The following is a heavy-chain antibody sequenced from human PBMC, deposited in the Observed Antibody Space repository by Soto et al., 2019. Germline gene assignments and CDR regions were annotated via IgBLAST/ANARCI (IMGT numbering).Heavy chain of an antibody. J-gene: IGHJ4*02. D-gene: IGHD3-10*01. Sequence: GGSLRLSCAASGFTFSSYSMNWVRQAPGKGLEWVSSISSSSSYIYYADSVKGRFTISRDNAKNSLYLQMNSLRAEDTAVYYCARALSGEYGFDYWGQGTLVTVSS. CDR2: ISSSSSYI. CDR1: GFTFSSYS. CDR3: ARALSGEYGFDY. V-gene: IGHV3-21*01.